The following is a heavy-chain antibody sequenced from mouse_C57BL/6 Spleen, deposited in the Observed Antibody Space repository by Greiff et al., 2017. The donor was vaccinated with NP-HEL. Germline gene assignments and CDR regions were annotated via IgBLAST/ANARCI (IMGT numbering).Heavy chain of an antibody. V-gene: IGHV5-17*01. CDR1: GFTFSDYG. CDR2: ISSGSSTI. J-gene: IGHJ4*01. D-gene: IGHD1-1*01. Sequence: EVKVEESGGGLVKPGGSLKLSCAASGFTFSDYGMHWVRQAPEKGLEWVAYISSGSSTIYYADTVKGRFTISRDNAKNTLFLQMTSLRSEDTAMYYCASGHYYGNAMDYWGQGTSVTVSS. CDR3: ASGHYYGNAMDY.